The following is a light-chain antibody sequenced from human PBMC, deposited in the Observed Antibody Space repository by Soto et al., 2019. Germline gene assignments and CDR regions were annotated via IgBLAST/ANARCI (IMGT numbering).Light chain of an antibody. Sequence: VLTQSPISLSLSPGERVTLSCRASQDVGTYVAWYQVRGGQAPRLLISGASKRATGIPDNINGGGSGTDFTLTINSLKSEDSGIYFCQQGGNWPVTFGQGTRVEIK. CDR1: QDVGTY. CDR2: GAS. CDR3: QQGGNWPVT. V-gene: IGKV3D-11*01. J-gene: IGKJ5*01.